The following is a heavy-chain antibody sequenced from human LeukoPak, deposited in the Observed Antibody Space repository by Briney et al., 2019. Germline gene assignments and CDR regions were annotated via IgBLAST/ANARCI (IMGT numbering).Heavy chain of an antibody. D-gene: IGHD6-13*01. CDR3: ARDLSSSWSPGV. CDR2: IWYDGSNQ. J-gene: IGHJ3*01. Sequence: GGSLRLSCVASGFTFNTYTMNWVRQAPGKGLEWTAAIWYDGSNQYYPDSVKGRFTISRDNSKNTIYLQMNSLRIEDTAMYYCARDLSSSWSPGVWGQGTMVSVSS. V-gene: IGHV3-33*08. CDR1: GFTFNTYT.